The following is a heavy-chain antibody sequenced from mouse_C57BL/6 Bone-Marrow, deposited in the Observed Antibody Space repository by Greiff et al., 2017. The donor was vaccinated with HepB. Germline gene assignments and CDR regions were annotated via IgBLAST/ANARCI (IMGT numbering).Heavy chain of an antibody. D-gene: IGHD2-2*01. Sequence: QVQLQQSGAELVMPGASVKLSCKASGYTFTSYWMHWVKQRPGQGLEWIGEIDPSDSYTNYNQKFKGKSTLTVDKSSSTAYMQLIGLTSEDSAVYYCARGGYWFAYWGQGTLVTVSA. J-gene: IGHJ3*01. CDR3: ARGGYWFAY. V-gene: IGHV1-69*01. CDR2: IDPSDSYT. CDR1: GYTFTSYW.